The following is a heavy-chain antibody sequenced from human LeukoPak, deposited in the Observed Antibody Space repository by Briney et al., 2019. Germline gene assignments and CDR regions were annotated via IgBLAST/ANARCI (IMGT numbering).Heavy chain of an antibody. J-gene: IGHJ4*02. CDR1: GFTFSSYG. CDR3: ARDYSSSWLRFFDY. Sequence: HPGGSLRLSCAASGFTFSSYGMHWVRQAPGKGLEWVAVMWFDGSNIYYADSVKGRFTISRDNSKNTLYLQMNSLRAEDTAVYYCARDYSSSWLRFFDYWGQGTLVTVSS. V-gene: IGHV3-33*08. D-gene: IGHD6-6*01. CDR2: MWFDGSNI.